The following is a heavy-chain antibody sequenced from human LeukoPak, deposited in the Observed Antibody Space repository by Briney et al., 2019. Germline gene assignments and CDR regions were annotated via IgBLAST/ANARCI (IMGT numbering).Heavy chain of an antibody. J-gene: IGHJ4*02. CDR3: AKVSSDVRDPDDY. V-gene: IGHV3-30*04. CDR2: ISYDGSNK. D-gene: IGHD6-6*01. Sequence: YPGGSLRLSCAASGFTFSSYAMHWVRQAPGKGLEWVAVISYDGSNKYYADSVKGRFTISRDNSKNTLYLQMNSLRAEDTAVYYCAKVSSDVRDPDDYWGQGTLVTVSS. CDR1: GFTFSSYA.